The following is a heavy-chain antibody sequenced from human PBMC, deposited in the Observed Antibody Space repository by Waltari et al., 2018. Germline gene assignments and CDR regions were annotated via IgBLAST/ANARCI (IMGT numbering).Heavy chain of an antibody. V-gene: IGHV2-5*01. CDR1: GFSLTTSCVG. CDR2: IYWNDDK. CDR3: AHSRSYYYDSRGSTFLN. D-gene: IGHD3-22*01. Sequence: QITLKESGPTLAKPTQTLTLTCTSSGFSLTTSCVGVGWIRQPPVTALEWLALIYWNDDKRYSPSLKSRLNITKDTSKNQVVLTMTNMDPVDTATYYCAHSRSYYYDSRGSTFLNWGQGTLVTVSS. J-gene: IGHJ4*02.